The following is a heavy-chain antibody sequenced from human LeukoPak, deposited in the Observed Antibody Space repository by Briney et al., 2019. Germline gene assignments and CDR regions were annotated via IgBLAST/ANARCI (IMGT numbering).Heavy chain of an antibody. V-gene: IGHV4-39*01. CDR3: ARRLYCSSTSCYYFYYYGMDV. Sequence: PSETLSLTCTVSGGSISSSSYYWGWIRQPPGKGLEWIGSIYYSGSTYYNPSLKSRVTISVDTSKNQSSLKLSSVTAAGTAVYYCARRLYCSSTSCYYFYYYGMDVWGQGTTVTVSS. CDR1: GGSISSSSYY. J-gene: IGHJ6*02. CDR2: IYYSGST. D-gene: IGHD2-2*01.